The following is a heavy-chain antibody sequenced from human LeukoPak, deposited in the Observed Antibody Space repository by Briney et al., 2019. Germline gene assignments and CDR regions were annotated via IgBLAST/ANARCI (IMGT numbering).Heavy chain of an antibody. CDR3: AKGTVAYGSGSYDY. CDR1: GFTFSSYA. CDR2: ITSNGDTT. J-gene: IGHJ4*02. Sequence: GGSLRLSCSASGFTFSSYAMHWVRQAPGKGLEYVSSITSNGDTTYYTDSVKGRFTISRDNSKNTLYLQMKSLRAGDTAVYHCAKGTVAYGSGSYDYWGQGTLVTVSS. V-gene: IGHV3-64*04. D-gene: IGHD3-10*01.